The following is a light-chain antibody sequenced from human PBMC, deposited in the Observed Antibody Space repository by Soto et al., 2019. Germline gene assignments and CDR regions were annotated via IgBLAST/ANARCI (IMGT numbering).Light chain of an antibody. V-gene: IGKV1-12*01. J-gene: IGKJ4*01. CDR1: QGINNW. Sequence: DIQMTQSPSSVSASVGDTASISCRASQGINNWLAWYQQKPGKAPQVLIYSASSLQSGVPSRFSGSGFGTDFTLTINSLQPEDFAIFYCQQANNLPLTFGGGTKIEIK. CDR3: QQANNLPLT. CDR2: SAS.